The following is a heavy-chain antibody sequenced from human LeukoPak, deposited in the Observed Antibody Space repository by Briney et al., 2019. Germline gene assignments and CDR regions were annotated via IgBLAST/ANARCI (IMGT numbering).Heavy chain of an antibody. J-gene: IGHJ4*02. CDR1: GGTCSSYA. V-gene: IGHV1-69*13. Sequence: ASVKVSCKASGGTCSSYAISWVRQAPGQGLEWMGGIIPIFGTPNYAQKFQGRVTITADESTSTAYMELSSLRSEDTAVYYCASLYGSGTPYFDYWGQGTLVTVSS. CDR3: ASLYGSGTPYFDY. D-gene: IGHD3-10*01. CDR2: IIPIFGTP.